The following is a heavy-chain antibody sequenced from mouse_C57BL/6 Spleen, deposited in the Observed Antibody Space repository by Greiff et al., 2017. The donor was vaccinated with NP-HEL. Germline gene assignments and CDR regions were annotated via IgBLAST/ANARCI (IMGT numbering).Heavy chain of an antibody. CDR1: GFTFSDFY. J-gene: IGHJ4*01. CDR3: ARVPYDYDYAMDY. V-gene: IGHV7-1*01. Sequence: EVKVVESGGGLVQSGRSLRLSCATSGFTFSDFYMEWVRQAPGKGLEWIAASRNKANDYTTEYSASVKGRFIVSRDTSQSILYLQMNALRAEDTAIYYCARVPYDYDYAMDYWGQGTSVTVSS. CDR2: SRNKANDYTT. D-gene: IGHD2-4*01.